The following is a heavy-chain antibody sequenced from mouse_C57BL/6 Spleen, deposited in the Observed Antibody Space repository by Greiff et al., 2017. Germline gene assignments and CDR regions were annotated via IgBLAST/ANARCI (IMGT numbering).Heavy chain of an antibody. CDR1: GYTFTSYW. D-gene: IGHD2-4*01. Sequence: VQLQQHGAELVKPGASVKLSCKASGYTFTSYWMHWVKQRPGQGLEWIGMIHPNSGSTNYNEKFKSKATLTVDKSSSTAYMQLSSLTSEDSAVYYCAREGAMDDYDAPWFAYWGQGTLVTVSA. CDR3: AREGAMDDYDAPWFAY. V-gene: IGHV1-64*01. J-gene: IGHJ3*01. CDR2: IHPNSGST.